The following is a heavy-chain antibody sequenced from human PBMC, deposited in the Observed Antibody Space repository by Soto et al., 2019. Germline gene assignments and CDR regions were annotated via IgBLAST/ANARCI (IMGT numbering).Heavy chain of an antibody. CDR1: GFTFSSYW. CDR2: INSDGSST. CDR3: ARDSRRYSSGWFYYYYGMDV. V-gene: IGHV3-74*01. Sequence: LRLSCAASGFTFSSYWMHWVRQAPGKGLVWVSRINSDGSSTSYADSVKGRFTISRDNAKNTLYLQMNSLRAEDTAVYYCARDSRRYSSGWFYYYYGMDVWRQGTTVTVSS. J-gene: IGHJ6*02. D-gene: IGHD6-19*01.